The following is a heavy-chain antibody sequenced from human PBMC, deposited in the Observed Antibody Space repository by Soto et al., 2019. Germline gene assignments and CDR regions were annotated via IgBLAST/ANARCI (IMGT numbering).Heavy chain of an antibody. Sequence: ASVKVSCKASGYTFTGYYMHWVRQAPGQGLEWMGWINPNSGGTNYAQKFQGRVTMTRDTSISTAYMELSRLRSDDTAVYYCARDHAPTGTTRSFDYWGQGTLVTVSS. CDR2: INPNSGGT. CDR3: ARDHAPTGTTRSFDY. CDR1: GYTFTGYY. J-gene: IGHJ4*02. D-gene: IGHD1-7*01. V-gene: IGHV1-2*02.